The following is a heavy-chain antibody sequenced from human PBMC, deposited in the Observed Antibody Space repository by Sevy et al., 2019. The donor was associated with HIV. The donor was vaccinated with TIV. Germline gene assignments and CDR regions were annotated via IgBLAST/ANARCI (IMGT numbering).Heavy chain of an antibody. CDR1: GYTFTDYF. Sequence: ASVKVSCKASGYTFTDYFMHWVRQAPGQGLEWMGWINPNSGGTNYAQKFQGRVTMTRDTSISTAYMELNRLRSDDTAXXXXXXXXXXXXEWFLGDSWGQGTLVTVSS. J-gene: IGHJ4*02. CDR3: XXXXXXXXEWFLGDS. V-gene: IGHV1-2*02. D-gene: IGHD3-3*01. CDR2: INPNSGGT.